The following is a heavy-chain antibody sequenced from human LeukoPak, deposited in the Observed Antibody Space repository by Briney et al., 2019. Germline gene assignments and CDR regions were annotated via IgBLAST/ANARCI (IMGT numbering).Heavy chain of an antibody. V-gene: IGHV1-2*02. CDR3: ARVIRWGRPYFDY. CDR1: GYTFSDYY. J-gene: IGHJ4*02. D-gene: IGHD3-16*01. CDR2: INPYSGGT. Sequence: ASVTVSCKASGYTFSDYYLHWLRQAPGQGLEWMGWINPYSGGTNYAQKFQGRVTMTRDTSISTAYMELSRLRSDDTAVYYCARVIRWGRPYFDYWGQGTLVTVSS.